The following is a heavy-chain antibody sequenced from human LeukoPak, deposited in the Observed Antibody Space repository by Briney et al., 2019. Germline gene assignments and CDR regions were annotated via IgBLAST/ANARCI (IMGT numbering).Heavy chain of an antibody. J-gene: IGHJ3*02. V-gene: IGHV3-48*03. CDR1: GFSFSNYE. CDR2: TRSSGRAI. D-gene: IGHD6-19*01. Sequence: GSRRLSSAPSGFSFSNYEMSWVRPAPGGELEWLSSTRSSGRAINYADSVKGRFTISTDTAKKSLFLQKSSLRAADTAVYYCAREGGWGKHDAFDIWGQGTLVTVSS. CDR3: AREGGWGKHDAFDI.